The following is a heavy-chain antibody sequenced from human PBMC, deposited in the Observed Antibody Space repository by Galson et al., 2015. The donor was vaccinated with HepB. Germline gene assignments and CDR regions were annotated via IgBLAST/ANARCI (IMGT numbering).Heavy chain of an antibody. CDR2: ISGSGGST. D-gene: IGHD6-13*01. J-gene: IGHJ1*01. V-gene: IGHV3-23*01. Sequence: SLRLSCAASGITFSSYAMSWVRQAPGKGLEWVSVISGSGGSTYYADSVKGRFTISRDNSKNTLYLQMDSLRAEDTAVYYCAKSRSGYSNSWYVIYFQHWGQGTLVTVSS. CDR1: GITFSSYA. CDR3: AKSRSGYSNSWYVIYFQH.